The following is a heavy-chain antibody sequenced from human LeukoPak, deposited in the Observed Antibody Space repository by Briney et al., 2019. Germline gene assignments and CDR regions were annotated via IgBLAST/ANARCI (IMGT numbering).Heavy chain of an antibody. Sequence: ASVKVSCKASGYAFTIYYMHWVRQAPGQGLEWLGIFNPSGDTTSYARKFQGRVTMTRDTSTSTFYMELSSLRSEETAVYYCVGVLRPNSPHGMDVWGQGTTVTVSS. V-gene: IGHV1-46*01. CDR2: FNPSGDTT. D-gene: IGHD2/OR15-2a*01. CDR1: GYAFTIYY. CDR3: VGVLRPNSPHGMDV. J-gene: IGHJ6*02.